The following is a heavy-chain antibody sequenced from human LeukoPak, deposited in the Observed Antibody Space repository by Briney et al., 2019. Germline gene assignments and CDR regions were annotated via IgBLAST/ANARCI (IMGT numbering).Heavy chain of an antibody. V-gene: IGHV4-59*01. CDR1: GGSISSYY. D-gene: IGHD3-22*01. Sequence: PSETLSLTCTVSGGSISSYYWSWIRQPPGKGLEWIGYIYYSGSTNYNPSLKSRVTISVDTSKNQFSLKLSSVTAADTAVYYCARTRRGYYDSSGYYFFDYWGQGTLVTVSS. J-gene: IGHJ4*02. CDR2: IYYSGST. CDR3: ARTRRGYYDSSGYYFFDY.